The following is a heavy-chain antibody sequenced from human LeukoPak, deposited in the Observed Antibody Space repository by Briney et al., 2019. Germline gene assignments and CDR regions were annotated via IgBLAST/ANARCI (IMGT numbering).Heavy chain of an antibody. J-gene: IGHJ4*02. CDR2: ISGSGGST. CDR3: AKGDSYGDYGGAYFDY. V-gene: IGHV3-23*01. CDR1: GFTFSSYA. D-gene: IGHD4-17*01. Sequence: GGSLRLSCAASGFTFSSYAMSWVRQAPGKGLEWVSAISGSGGSTYYADSVKGRFTISRDNSKNTLYLQMSSLRAEDTAVYYCAKGDSYGDYGGAYFDYWGQGTLVTVSS.